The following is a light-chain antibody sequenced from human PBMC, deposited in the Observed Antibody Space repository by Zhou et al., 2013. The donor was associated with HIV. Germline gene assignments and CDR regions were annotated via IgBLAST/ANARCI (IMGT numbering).Light chain of an antibody. CDR1: QGISSY. CDR2: STS. Sequence: LTQSPSFLSASVGDRVTITCRAGQGISSYLAWYQQKPGKAPKLLISSTSTLQSGVPSRFSGSKSGADFTLTISSLQPEDFATYYCQQLNSYSTFGQGTRLEIK. CDR3: QQLNSYST. J-gene: IGKJ5*01. V-gene: IGKV1-9*01.